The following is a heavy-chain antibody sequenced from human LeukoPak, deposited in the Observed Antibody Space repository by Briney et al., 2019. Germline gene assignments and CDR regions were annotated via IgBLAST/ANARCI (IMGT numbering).Heavy chain of an antibody. J-gene: IGHJ4*02. CDR1: GYTFTGYY. Sequence: ASVKVSCKASGYTFTGYYMHWVRQAPGQGLEWMGWINPNSGGTNYAQKFQGRVTMTRDTSISTAYKELSRLRSDDTAVYYCARASYYYDSSGYYYPGDYWGQGTLVTVSS. V-gene: IGHV1-2*02. CDR2: INPNSGGT. D-gene: IGHD3-22*01. CDR3: ARASYYYDSSGYYYPGDY.